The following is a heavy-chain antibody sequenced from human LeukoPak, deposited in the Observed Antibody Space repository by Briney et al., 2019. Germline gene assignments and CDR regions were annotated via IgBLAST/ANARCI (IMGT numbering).Heavy chain of an antibody. CDR1: GYTFTSYG. J-gene: IGHJ4*02. Sequence: GASVKVSCKASGYTFTSYGISWVRQAPGQGLEWMGWISAYNGNTNYAQKLQGRVTMTTDTSTSTAYMELRSLRSDDTAVYYCARACCSSTSCYSDFDYWGQGTLVTASS. CDR3: ARACCSSTSCYSDFDY. V-gene: IGHV1-18*01. CDR2: ISAYNGNT. D-gene: IGHD2-2*01.